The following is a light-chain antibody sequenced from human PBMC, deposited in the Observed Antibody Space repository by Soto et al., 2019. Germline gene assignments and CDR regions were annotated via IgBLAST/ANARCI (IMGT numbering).Light chain of an antibody. J-gene: IGKJ1*01. CDR2: EAS. CDR1: QSVSSY. Sequence: IVWTQSPATLCLSPGEGATLSCRASQSVSSYLAWYQQKPGQAPRLLIYEASNRATGIPARFSGSGSGTDFALTLSSLEPEDFAVYYCQQRRTFGQGTKVDIK. V-gene: IGKV3-11*01. CDR3: QQRRT.